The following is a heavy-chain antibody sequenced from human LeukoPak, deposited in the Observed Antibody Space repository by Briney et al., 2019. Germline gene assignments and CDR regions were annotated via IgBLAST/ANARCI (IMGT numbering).Heavy chain of an antibody. Sequence: PSETLSLTCAVSGYSISSGYYWGWIRQPPGKGLEWIGGIYHSGSTYYNPSLKSRVTISVDTSKNQFSLKLSSVTAADTAVYYCARDSHTAMDYWGQRTLVTVSS. V-gene: IGHV4-38-2*02. CDR3: ARDSHTAMDY. CDR2: IYHSGST. D-gene: IGHD5-18*01. J-gene: IGHJ4*02. CDR1: GYSISSGYY.